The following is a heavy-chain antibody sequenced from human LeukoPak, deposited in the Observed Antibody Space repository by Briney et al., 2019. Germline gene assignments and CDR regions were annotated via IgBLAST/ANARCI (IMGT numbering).Heavy chain of an antibody. CDR1: GGSISSYD. Sequence: SETLSLTCTVSGGSISSYDWSWIRQPPGKGLEWIGYIYYSGSTNYNPSLKSRVTISVDTSKNQFSLKLSSVTAADTAVYYCARRPSGYCSSTSCYENWFDHWGQRTLVTVSS. CDR2: IYYSGST. CDR3: ARRPSGYCSSTSCYENWFDH. D-gene: IGHD2-2*01. V-gene: IGHV4-59*01. J-gene: IGHJ5*02.